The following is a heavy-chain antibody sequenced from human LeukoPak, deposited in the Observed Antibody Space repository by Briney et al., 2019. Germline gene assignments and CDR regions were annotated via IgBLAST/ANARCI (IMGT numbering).Heavy chain of an antibody. Sequence: GGSLRLSCVASGFTFSSYWMHWVRQAPGEGLVWVSRINSDGSTTTYADSVKGRFTISRDNAKNTLYLQMNSLRVEDTAVYYCARSTTHPYYNYMDVWGKGTTVTVSS. D-gene: IGHD4-17*01. J-gene: IGHJ6*03. CDR2: INSDGSTT. CDR1: GFTFSSYW. CDR3: ARSTTHPYYNYMDV. V-gene: IGHV3-74*01.